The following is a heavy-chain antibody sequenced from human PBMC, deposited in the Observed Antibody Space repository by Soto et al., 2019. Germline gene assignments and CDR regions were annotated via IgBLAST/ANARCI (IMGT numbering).Heavy chain of an antibody. D-gene: IGHD3-22*01. V-gene: IGHV1-18*01. CDR3: ARNASVDYYASSGYLRAYYFDY. J-gene: IGHJ4*02. Sequence: QVRLGQSGAEVKKPGASVKVSCKASGYTFTSYGISWVRQAPGQGLEWMGWISAYNSNTNYAQKLQGRVTMTTDTYMSTADVELRSLRADDTAAYYCARNASVDYYASSGYLRAYYFDYWGQGTLGTVSS. CDR1: GYTFTSYG. CDR2: ISAYNSNT.